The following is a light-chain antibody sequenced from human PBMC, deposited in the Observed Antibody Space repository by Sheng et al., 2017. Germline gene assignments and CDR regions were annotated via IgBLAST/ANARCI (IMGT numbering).Light chain of an antibody. CDR2: KAS. Sequence: DIQMTQSPSTLSASVGDRVTITCRASQSISSWLAWYQEKPGKAPKLLMYKASTLESGVPSRFSGSGSGTEFTLTISSLQPDDFATYYCQQFDGYSKYTFGQGTKLEIK. CDR1: QSISSW. J-gene: IGKJ2*01. CDR3: QQFDGYSKYT. V-gene: IGKV1-5*03.